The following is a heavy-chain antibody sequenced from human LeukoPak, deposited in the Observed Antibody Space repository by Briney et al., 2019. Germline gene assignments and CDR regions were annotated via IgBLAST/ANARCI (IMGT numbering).Heavy chain of an antibody. CDR1: GYSFTTYW. CDR2: IYPGDSDT. D-gene: IGHD3-10*01. CDR3: ARATWGVRGVIITNWFDP. J-gene: IGHJ5*02. Sequence: GESLKISCKGSGYSFTTYWIGWVRQMPGKGLEWMGIIYPGDSDTRYSPSFQGQVTISADKSISTAYLQWSSLKASDTAMYYCARATWGVRGVIITNWFDPWGQGTLVTVSS. V-gene: IGHV5-51*01.